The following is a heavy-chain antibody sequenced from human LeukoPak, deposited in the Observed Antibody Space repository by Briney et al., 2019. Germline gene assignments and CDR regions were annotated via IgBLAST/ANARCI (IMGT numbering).Heavy chain of an antibody. J-gene: IGHJ4*02. D-gene: IGHD5-24*01. CDR1: GGSISSGGYS. CDR3: ARGGYNNPYYFDY. CDR2: IYHSGST. Sequence: ASETLSLTCAVSGGSISSGGYSWSWIRQPPGKGLEWIGYIYHSGSTYYNPSLKSRVTISVDRSKNQFSLKLSSVTAADAAVYYCARGGYNNPYYFDYWGQGTLVTVSS. V-gene: IGHV4-30-2*01.